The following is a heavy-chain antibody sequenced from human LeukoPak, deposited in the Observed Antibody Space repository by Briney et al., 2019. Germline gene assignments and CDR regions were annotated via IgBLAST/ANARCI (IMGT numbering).Heavy chain of an antibody. CDR2: ISSSGSMI. CDR3: ARDPESNWGWDLDY. CDR1: GFTFSSYA. J-gene: IGHJ4*02. V-gene: IGHV3-48*01. D-gene: IGHD7-27*01. Sequence: GRSLRLSCAASGFTFSSYAMSWVRQVPGKGLEWVSHISSSGSMIWYGESVKGRFTISRDSAKNSLHLQMNSLRAEDTAVYYCARDPESNWGWDLDYWGQGTLVTVSS.